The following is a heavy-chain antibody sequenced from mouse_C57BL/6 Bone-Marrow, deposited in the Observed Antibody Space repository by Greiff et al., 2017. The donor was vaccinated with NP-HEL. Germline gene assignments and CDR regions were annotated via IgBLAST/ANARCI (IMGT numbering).Heavy chain of an antibody. CDR3: TLTHYYGSSYEDY. D-gene: IGHD1-1*01. CDR2: IDPENGDT. CDR1: GFNIKDDY. J-gene: IGHJ2*01. Sequence: VQLQQSGAELVRPGASVKLSCTASGFNIKDDYMHWVKQRPEQGLEWIGWIDPENGDTEYASKFQGKATITADTSSNTAYLQLSSLTSEDTAVYYCTLTHYYGSSYEDYWGQGTTLTVSS. V-gene: IGHV14-4*01.